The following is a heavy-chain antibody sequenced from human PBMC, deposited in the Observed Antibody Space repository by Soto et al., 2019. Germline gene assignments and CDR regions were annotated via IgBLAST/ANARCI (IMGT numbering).Heavy chain of an antibody. D-gene: IGHD6-19*01. CDR2: IIPMFGTP. J-gene: IGHJ4*02. CDR3: AIPSGLTVTGPDY. V-gene: IGHV1-69*13. CDR1: GGTFTSYV. Sequence: GASVKVSCKASGGTFTSYVISWVRQAPGQGPEWMGGIIPMFGTPDYAQRFQGRVTITADESTNTAYMELIGLRAEDTAVYYCAIPSGLTVTGPDYWGQGTLVTVSS.